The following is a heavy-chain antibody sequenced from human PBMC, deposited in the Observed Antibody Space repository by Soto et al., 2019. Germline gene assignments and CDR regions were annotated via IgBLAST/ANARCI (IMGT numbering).Heavy chain of an antibody. D-gene: IGHD2-15*01. V-gene: IGHV1-2*02. J-gene: IGHJ5*02. Sequence: ASVKVSCKASGYTFTGYYMHWVRRAPGQVLEWMGWINPNSGGTNYAQKFQGRVTMTRDTSISTAYMELSRLRSDDTAVYYCARLVVDERNNWFDPWGQGTLVTVSS. CDR3: ARLVVDERNNWFDP. CDR1: GYTFTGYY. CDR2: INPNSGGT.